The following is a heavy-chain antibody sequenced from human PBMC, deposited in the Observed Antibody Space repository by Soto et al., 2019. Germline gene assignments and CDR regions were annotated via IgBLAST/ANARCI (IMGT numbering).Heavy chain of an antibody. CDR3: AREYSYSYPA. Sequence: LGGSLRLSCAASWFNVKTTYLTWVRQAPGEGLEWVSVIHNSGATYYADSVKGRFTISKDNSKNTVYLQMSSLRAEDTAMYYCAREYSYSYPAWGQGTLVTVSS. V-gene: IGHV3-53*01. J-gene: IGHJ1*01. D-gene: IGHD2-21*01. CDR1: WFNVKTTY. CDR2: IHNSGAT.